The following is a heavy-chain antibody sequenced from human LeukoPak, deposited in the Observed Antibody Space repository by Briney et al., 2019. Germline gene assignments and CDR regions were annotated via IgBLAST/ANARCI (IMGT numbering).Heavy chain of an antibody. J-gene: IGHJ6*03. Sequence: SETLSLTCTVSGGSISSHLYFWAWIRQPPGKGLEWIGRVYYGGSTYYNPSLKSRVTMSVDTSKNEFSLKLRSVTAADTTTYYCARMVRGVVLGPNYYPYHMDVWGRGTTVTVSS. CDR1: GGSISSHLYF. CDR3: ARMVRGVVLGPNYYPYHMDV. V-gene: IGHV4-39*01. D-gene: IGHD3-10*01. CDR2: VYYGGST.